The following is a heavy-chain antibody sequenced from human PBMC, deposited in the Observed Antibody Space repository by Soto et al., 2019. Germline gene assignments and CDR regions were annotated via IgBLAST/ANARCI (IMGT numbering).Heavy chain of an antibody. Sequence: SVKVSYKAPGRTFSSYAIRLVRQAPGQGLKWVGGIIPIFGTAKYAQKFQGRVTITADESTSKAYMELSSLRSEDTAVYYCARVSSRSGYQFDDWGQGTLVTVSS. D-gene: IGHD3-9*01. CDR1: GRTFSSYA. CDR2: IIPIFGTA. V-gene: IGHV1-69*13. J-gene: IGHJ4*02. CDR3: ARVSSRSGYQFDD.